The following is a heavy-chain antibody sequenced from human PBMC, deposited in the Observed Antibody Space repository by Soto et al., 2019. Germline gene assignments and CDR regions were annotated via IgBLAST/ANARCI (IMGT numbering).Heavy chain of an antibody. CDR2: IWYDGSNK. CDR3: ARGSDGYNLIPFDY. J-gene: IGHJ4*02. D-gene: IGHD5-12*01. CDR1: GFTFSSYG. V-gene: IGHV3-33*01. Sequence: QVQLVESGGGVVQPGRSLRLSCAASGFTFSSYGMHWVRQAPGKGLEWVAVIWYDGSNKYYADSVKGRFTISRDNSKNTLYRQMNSLSAEDTAVYYCARGSDGYNLIPFDYWGQGTLVTVSS.